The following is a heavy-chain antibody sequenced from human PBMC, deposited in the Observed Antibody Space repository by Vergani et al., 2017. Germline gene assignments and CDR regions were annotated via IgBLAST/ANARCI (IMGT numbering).Heavy chain of an antibody. CDR2: IYHSGST. CDR3: ARGHRPDSSGWSGRYYYYYGMDV. CDR1: GGPISSGGYS. J-gene: IGHJ6*02. Sequence: QLQLQESGSGLVKPSQTLSLTCAVSGGPISSGGYSWSWIRQPPGKGLEWIGYIYHSGSTYYNPSLKSRVTISVDRSKNQFSLKLSSVTAADTAVYYCARGHRPDSSGWSGRYYYYYGMDVWGQGTTVTVSS. D-gene: IGHD6-19*01. V-gene: IGHV4-30-2*01.